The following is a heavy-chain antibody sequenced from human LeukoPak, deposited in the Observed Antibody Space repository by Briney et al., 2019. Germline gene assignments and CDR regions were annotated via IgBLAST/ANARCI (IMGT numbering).Heavy chain of an antibody. D-gene: IGHD2-15*01. CDR2: IKQDGSEK. V-gene: IGHV3-7*03. J-gene: IGHJ4*02. Sequence: PGGSLRLSCAASGFTFSSYWMSWVRQAPGKGLEWVANIKQDGSEKDYVDSVKGRFTISRDNAKNSLYLQMNSLRAEDTAVYYCTLGYCSGGSCYSAYWGQGTLVTVSS. CDR3: TLGYCSGGSCYSAY. CDR1: GFTFSSYW.